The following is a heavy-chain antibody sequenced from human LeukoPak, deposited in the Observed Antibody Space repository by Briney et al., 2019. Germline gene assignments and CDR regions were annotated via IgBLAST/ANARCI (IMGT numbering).Heavy chain of an antibody. J-gene: IGHJ4*02. Sequence: SETLSLTCSVSGSSMNLYSWNWIRQSPGKGLEWIAYMYYSGTTNYNPSLENRAAISLDLSRHQFSLRLNSVTAADTAVYYCARGTYYYDSSGYRDDYWGQGTLVTVSS. CDR2: MYYSGTT. CDR3: ARGTYYYDSSGYRDDY. CDR1: GSSMNLYS. V-gene: IGHV4-59*12. D-gene: IGHD3-22*01.